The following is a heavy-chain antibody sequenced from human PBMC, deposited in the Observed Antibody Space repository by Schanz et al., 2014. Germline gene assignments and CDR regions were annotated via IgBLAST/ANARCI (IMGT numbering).Heavy chain of an antibody. J-gene: IGHJ4*02. CDR1: GYTFTSDS. CDR3: ARDGVDAAAGGNY. Sequence: QVQLVQSGAEVKKPGASVKVSCKASGYTFTSDSMHWVRQAPGQGLEWMGMINPSGGSTTYAQKFQGGVTMTRDTSTSTVYMELSSLRSEDTAVYYCARDGVDAAAGGNYWGQGTLXTVSS. CDR2: INPSGGST. V-gene: IGHV1-46*03. D-gene: IGHD6-13*01.